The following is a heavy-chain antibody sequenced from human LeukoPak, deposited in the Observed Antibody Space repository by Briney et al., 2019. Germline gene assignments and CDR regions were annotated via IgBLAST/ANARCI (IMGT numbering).Heavy chain of an antibody. J-gene: IGHJ4*02. CDR3: ARDFGGSGSYYLIDY. V-gene: IGHV3-30-3*01. Sequence: GRSLRLSCAASGFTFSSYAMHWVRQAPGKGLEWVAVISYDGSNKYYADSVKGRFTISRDNSKNTLYLQMNSLRAEDTAVYYCARDFGGSGSYYLIDYWGQGTLVTVSS. CDR2: ISYDGSNK. D-gene: IGHD3-10*01. CDR1: GFTFSSYA.